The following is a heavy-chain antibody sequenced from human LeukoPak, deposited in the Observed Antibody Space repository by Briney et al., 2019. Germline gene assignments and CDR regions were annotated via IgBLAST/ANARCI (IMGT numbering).Heavy chain of an antibody. Sequence: GGSLRLSCAASGFTFSSYAMSWVRQAPGKGLEWVSYISSSGSTIYYADSVKGRFTISRDNAKNSLYLQMNSLRAEDTAVYYCARAGTAYSEYYGMDVWGQGTTVTVSS. CDR2: ISSSGSTI. CDR1: GFTFSSYA. J-gene: IGHJ6*02. CDR3: ARAGTAYSEYYGMDV. V-gene: IGHV3-48*04. D-gene: IGHD1-1*01.